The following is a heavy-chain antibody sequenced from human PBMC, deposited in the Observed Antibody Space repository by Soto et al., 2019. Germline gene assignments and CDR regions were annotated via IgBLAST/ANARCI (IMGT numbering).Heavy chain of an antibody. D-gene: IGHD2-21*02. Sequence: QVQLVQSGPEVKKPGSSVKVSCKASGGTFSSDGISWVRQAPGQGLEWMGGVIPIFGAANYAQRCQGRVTITADNSNSTGYMERSSLRSEDTAVYYCATEGRQLCYSYYGLDVWGQGTTVIVPS. CDR3: ATEGRQLCYSYYGLDV. V-gene: IGHV1-69*06. CDR1: GGTFSSDG. CDR2: VIPIFGAA. J-gene: IGHJ6*02.